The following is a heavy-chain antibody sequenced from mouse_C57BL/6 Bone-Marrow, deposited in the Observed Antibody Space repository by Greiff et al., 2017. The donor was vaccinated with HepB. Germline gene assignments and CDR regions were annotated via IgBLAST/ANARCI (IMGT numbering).Heavy chain of an antibody. CDR3: ARQGDGGDWFAY. CDR1: EYEFPSHD. Sequence: EVKLMESGGGLVQPGESLKLSCESNEYEFPSHDMSWVRKTPEKRLELVAAINSDGGSTYYPDTMERRFIISRDNTKKTLYLQMSSLRSEDTALYYCARQGDGGDWFAYWGQGTLVTVSA. CDR2: INSDGGST. V-gene: IGHV5-2*01. D-gene: IGHD1-1*02. J-gene: IGHJ3*01.